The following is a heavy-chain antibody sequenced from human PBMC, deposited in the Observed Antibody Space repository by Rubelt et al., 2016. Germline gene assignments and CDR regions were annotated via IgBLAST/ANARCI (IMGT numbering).Heavy chain of an antibody. J-gene: IGHJ6*02. V-gene: IGHV1-69*06. Sequence: QVQLVQSGAEVKKPGSSVKVSCKASGGTFSSYAISWVRQAPGQGLEWMGGIIPIFGTANYAQKFQGRVTITADKSTSTAYMELSSLRSEGTAVYYCASPAYDIWTGYDSYYGMDVWGQGTTVTVSS. CDR2: IIPIFGTA. D-gene: IGHD3-9*01. CDR1: GGTFSSYA. CDR3: ASPAYDIWTGYDSYYGMDV.